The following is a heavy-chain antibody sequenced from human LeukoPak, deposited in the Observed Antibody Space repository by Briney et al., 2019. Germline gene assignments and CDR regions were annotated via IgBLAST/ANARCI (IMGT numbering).Heavy chain of an antibody. J-gene: IGHJ5*02. CDR3: AKVVAVAGTLGLDP. Sequence: GGSLRLSCAASGFTFSSYAMRWVRQAPGKGLEWVSAISGSGGSTYYADSVKGRFTISRDNPKNTLYLQTNSLRAEDTAVYYCAKVVAVAGTLGLDPWGQGTLLTLSS. CDR1: GFTFSSYA. V-gene: IGHV3-23*01. CDR2: ISGSGGST. D-gene: IGHD6-19*01.